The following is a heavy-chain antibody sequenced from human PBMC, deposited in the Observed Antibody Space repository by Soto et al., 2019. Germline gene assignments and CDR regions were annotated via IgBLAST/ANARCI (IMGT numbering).Heavy chain of an antibody. V-gene: IGHV4-39*01. CDR3: ARLYCYCPHRVPLDP. J-gene: IGHJ5*02. CDR1: GGSINSTGYY. Sequence: QLQLQESGPGLVKPSETLSLTCTVSGGSINSTGYYWGWIRQPPGKGLEWIGSIYFSGSTSYNPSLKSRVTMSVDTAKNQLALNVGSVTAAKPAVYYCARLYCYCPHRVPLDPRGQGTLVTVSS. CDR2: IYFSGST. D-gene: IGHD3-16*02.